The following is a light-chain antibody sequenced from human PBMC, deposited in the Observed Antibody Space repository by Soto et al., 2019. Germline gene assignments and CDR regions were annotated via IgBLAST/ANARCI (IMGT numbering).Light chain of an antibody. Sequence: QSALTQPASVSGSPGQSITNSCTGTSSDIGSYKFVSWYQQHPGKAPKLIIYEDSKRPSGVSHRFSGSKSGNTTSLTISGLQAEDEADYYCCSCAASDTWVFGGGTQLTVL. CDR2: EDS. V-gene: IGLV2-23*01. CDR3: CSCAASDTWV. J-gene: IGLJ3*02. CDR1: SSDIGSYKF.